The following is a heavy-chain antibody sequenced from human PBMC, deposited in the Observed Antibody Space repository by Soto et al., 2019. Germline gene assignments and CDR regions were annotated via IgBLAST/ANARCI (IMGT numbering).Heavy chain of an antibody. Sequence: QVQLVQSGAEVKKPGSSVKVSCKASGGTFSSYAISWVRQAPGQGLEWMGGIIPIFGTANYAQKFQGRVTITADESTSTAYMELSSLRSEDTAVYYCARQDIVVVPAAIGGNYYYYSMDVWGQGTTVTVSS. J-gene: IGHJ6*02. CDR2: IIPIFGTA. V-gene: IGHV1-69*01. CDR3: ARQDIVVVPAAIGGNYYYYSMDV. D-gene: IGHD2-2*01. CDR1: GGTFSSYA.